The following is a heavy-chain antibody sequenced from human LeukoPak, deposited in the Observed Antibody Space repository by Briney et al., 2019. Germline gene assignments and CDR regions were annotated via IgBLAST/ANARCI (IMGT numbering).Heavy chain of an antibody. CDR2: IGTRSNPI. J-gene: IGHJ4*02. Sequence: GGSLRLSCAASGFTFSDFYMSWIRQAPGGGLEWISYIGTRSNPIYYADSVKGRFTISRDDAKNSLYLQMNSLRDEDTAVYFCAREARGSGRDFDYWGQGILVTVSS. CDR3: AREARGSGRDFDY. D-gene: IGHD1-26*01. V-gene: IGHV3-11*01. CDR1: GFTFSDFY.